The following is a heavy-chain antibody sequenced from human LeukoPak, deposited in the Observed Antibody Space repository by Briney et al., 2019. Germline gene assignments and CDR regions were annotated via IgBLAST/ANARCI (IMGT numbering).Heavy chain of an antibody. CDR2: ISTSGGSV. CDR3: ARDRQFRLHDP. CDR1: GFTFSDYY. J-gene: IGHJ5*02. Sequence: GGSLRLSCTASGFTFSDYYMSWIRQAPGKGLEWLSYISTSGGSVSYVDSVKGRFTISRDNAKNSVYLQIDSLRAEDTAMYYCARDRQFRLHDPWGQGILVTVPS. D-gene: IGHD3-16*01. V-gene: IGHV3-11*01.